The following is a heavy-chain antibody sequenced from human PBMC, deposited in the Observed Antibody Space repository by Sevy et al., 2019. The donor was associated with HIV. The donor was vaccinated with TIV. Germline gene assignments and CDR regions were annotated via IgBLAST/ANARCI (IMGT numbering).Heavy chain of an antibody. J-gene: IGHJ3*02. Sequence: GGSLRLSCAASGFTFSSYGMHWVRQAPGKGLEWVAVISYDGSNKYYADSVKGRFTISRDNSKNTLYLQMNSLRAEDTAVYYCAKDLGDSGSGVVGAFDIWGQGTMVTVSS. D-gene: IGHD6-6*01. CDR2: ISYDGSNK. V-gene: IGHV3-30*18. CDR1: GFTFSSYG. CDR3: AKDLGDSGSGVVGAFDI.